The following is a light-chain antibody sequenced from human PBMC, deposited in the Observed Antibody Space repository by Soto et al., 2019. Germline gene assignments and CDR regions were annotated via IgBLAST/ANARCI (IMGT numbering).Light chain of an antibody. CDR2: DAS. CDR1: QSVSSY. Sequence: TQSPATLSLSPGEKATLSCRPSQSVSSYLAWYQQKPGQAPRLLIYDASNRATGIPARFSGSGSGTDFTLTISSLEPEDFAVYYCQQRSNWPPWTFGQGTKVDIK. V-gene: IGKV3-11*01. CDR3: QQRSNWPPWT. J-gene: IGKJ1*01.